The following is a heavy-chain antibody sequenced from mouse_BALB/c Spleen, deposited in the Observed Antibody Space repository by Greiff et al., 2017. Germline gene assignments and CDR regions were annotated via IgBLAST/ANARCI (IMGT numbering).Heavy chain of an antibody. CDR3: ARDDYDGAMDY. CDR2: ISNLAYSI. D-gene: IGHD2-4*01. CDR1: GFTFSDYG. J-gene: IGHJ4*01. V-gene: IGHV5-15*02. Sequence: EVNLVESGGGLVQPGGSRKLSCAASGFTFSDYGMAWVRQAPGKGPEWVAFISNLAYSIYYADTVTGRFTISRENAKNTLYLEMSSLRSEDTAMYYCARDDYDGAMDYWGQGTSVTVSS.